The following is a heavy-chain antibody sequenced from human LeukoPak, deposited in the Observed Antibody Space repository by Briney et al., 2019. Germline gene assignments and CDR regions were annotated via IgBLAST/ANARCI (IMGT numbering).Heavy chain of an antibody. J-gene: IGHJ3*02. CDR2: ISSSGSTI. Sequence: PGGSLRLSCAASGFTFSDYYMSRIRQAPGKGLEWVSYISSSGSTIYYADSVKGRFTISRDNAKNSLYLQMNSLRAEDTAVYYCASNLGSGGYYLEMDDAFDIWGQGTMVTVSS. CDR1: GFTFSDYY. CDR3: ASNLGSGGYYLEMDDAFDI. D-gene: IGHD3-22*01. V-gene: IGHV3-11*01.